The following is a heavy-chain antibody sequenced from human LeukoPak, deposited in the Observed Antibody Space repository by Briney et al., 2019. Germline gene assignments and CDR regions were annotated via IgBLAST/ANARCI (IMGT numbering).Heavy chain of an antibody. J-gene: IGHJ4*02. CDR1: GGSINNASYH. CDR2: IYYNGST. CDR3: ARHYYDSSGYWSPPGDY. D-gene: IGHD3-22*01. V-gene: IGHV4-39*01. Sequence: SSETLSLTCTVSGGSINNASYHWGWIRQPPGKGLEWIGSIYYNGSTYYSPSLNSQLTISVDTSKNHFSLRLTSVTAANTALYYCARHYYDSSGYWSPPGDYWAQGTLVTVSS.